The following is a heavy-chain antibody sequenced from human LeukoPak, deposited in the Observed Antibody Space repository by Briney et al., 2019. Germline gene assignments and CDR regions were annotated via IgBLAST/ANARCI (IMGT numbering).Heavy chain of an antibody. CDR1: GGSISSYY. CDR2: IYYSGSI. J-gene: IGHJ3*02. D-gene: IGHD6-25*01. CDR3: ARHSRLAFVI. Sequence: SETLSLTCTVSGGSISSYYWSWIRQPPGKGLEWIGYIYYSGSINYNPSLKSRVTISVDTSKNQFSLKLSSVTAADTAVYYCARHSRLAFVIWGQGTMVTVSS. V-gene: IGHV4-59*08.